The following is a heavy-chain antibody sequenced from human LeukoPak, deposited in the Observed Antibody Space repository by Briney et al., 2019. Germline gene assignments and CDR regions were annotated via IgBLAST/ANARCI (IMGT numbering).Heavy chain of an antibody. V-gene: IGHV4-59*08. CDR2: ISHSGST. J-gene: IGHJ4*02. CDR3: AGHHPRNTVDF. Sequence: PSETLSLTCTVSGGSISNYYWSWIRQPPGKGLEWIGYISHSGSTNYSPSLKSRVTISLDTSKNQFSLKLSSVTAPDTAVYYCAGHHPRNTVDFWGQGTLVTVSS. CDR1: GGSISNYY. D-gene: IGHD2-8*02.